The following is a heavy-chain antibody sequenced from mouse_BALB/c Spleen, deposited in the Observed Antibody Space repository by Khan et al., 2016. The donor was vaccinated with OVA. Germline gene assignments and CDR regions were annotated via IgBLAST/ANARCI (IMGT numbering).Heavy chain of an antibody. Sequence: QVQLKESGPGLVAPSQSLSITCTVSGFSLTSYGVHWVRQPPGKGLEWLGVIWAGGSTNYNSALLSRLSISNDNSTSQVFLKMNSLQTDDTAMYYWARDTTVESYWYFDVWGAGTTVTVSS. D-gene: IGHD1-1*01. J-gene: IGHJ1*01. CDR3: ARDTTVESYWYFDV. V-gene: IGHV2-9*02. CDR2: IWAGGST. CDR1: GFSLTSYG.